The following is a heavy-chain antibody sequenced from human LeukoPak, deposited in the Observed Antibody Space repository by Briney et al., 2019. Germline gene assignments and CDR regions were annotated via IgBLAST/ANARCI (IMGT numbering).Heavy chain of an antibody. V-gene: IGHV3-30*19. CDR2: ISNDGSDK. CDR1: RFPFRTYN. J-gene: IGHJ4*02. CDR3: ARDRGAFDY. D-gene: IGHD3-10*01. Sequence: GGSLRLSCAASRFPFRTYNMHWVRQGPGKGLEWVAVISNDGSDKYYADSVKGRFTISRDNSQNTLYLQMNTLKTEDTAVYFCARDRGAFDYWGQGTLVTVSS.